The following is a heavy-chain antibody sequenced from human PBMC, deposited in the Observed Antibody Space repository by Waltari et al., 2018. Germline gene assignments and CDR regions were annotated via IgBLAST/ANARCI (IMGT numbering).Heavy chain of an antibody. D-gene: IGHD2-21*01. CDR2: IYHSGTT. CDR3: AKGPQAYGVIVEY. CDR1: GYSISSGYY. Sequence: QVQLQESGPGLVKPSETLSLTCSVSGYSISSGYYWGWIRQPPGKGLEWIGSIYHSGTTYYNPSLKSRVTISIDTSKNQLSLKVSPVTAADTAVYYCAKGPQAYGVIVEYWGQGILVTVSS. J-gene: IGHJ4*02. V-gene: IGHV4-38-2*02.